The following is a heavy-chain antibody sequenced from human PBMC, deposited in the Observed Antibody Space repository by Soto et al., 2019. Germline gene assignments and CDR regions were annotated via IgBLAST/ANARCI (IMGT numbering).Heavy chain of an antibody. Sequence: QMQLQESGPGLVSPSQTLSLTCTVSGGSISSDGDYYRWSWIRQHPGKGLEWIGYIYDSGSPYYPPSLESRLTGSVDTSKNQFSLKLSSLTAAATAVYYCASVRENYFDSWGQGILVSVSS. V-gene: IGHV4-31*03. CDR1: GGSISSDGDYYR. CDR3: ASVRENYFDS. J-gene: IGHJ4*02. CDR2: IYDSGSP.